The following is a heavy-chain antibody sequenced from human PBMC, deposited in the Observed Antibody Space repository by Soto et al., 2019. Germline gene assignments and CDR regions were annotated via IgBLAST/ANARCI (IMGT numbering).Heavy chain of an antibody. CDR2: IIPLFGTA. J-gene: IGHJ4*02. CDR3: ASKAACGGDCYAFDS. V-gene: IGHV1-69*06. D-gene: IGHD2-21*02. CDR1: GGIFSSNT. Sequence: QVYLVQSGAEVKKPGSSVKISCKASGGIFSSNTINWVRQAAGQGLEWMGGIIPLFGTANSAEKFQGRVTITGDKSTQTEYMELTSLRSEDTAVYYCASKAACGGDCYAFDSWGQGTLVTVSS.